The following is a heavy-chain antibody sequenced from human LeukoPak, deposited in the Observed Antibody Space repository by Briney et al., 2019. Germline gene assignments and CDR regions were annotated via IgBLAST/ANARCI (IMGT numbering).Heavy chain of an antibody. J-gene: IGHJ4*02. Sequence: GGSLRLSCAVSGFAFSRYWMSWVRQAPGKGLEWVANINQDGRQKYYVDSVEGRFTISRDNAKYSPYLQMNSLRAEDTAVYYCATGVAGTRDSWGQGTLVTVSS. D-gene: IGHD6-19*01. CDR2: INQDGRQK. CDR1: GFAFSRYW. CDR3: ATGVAGTRDS. V-gene: IGHV3-7*05.